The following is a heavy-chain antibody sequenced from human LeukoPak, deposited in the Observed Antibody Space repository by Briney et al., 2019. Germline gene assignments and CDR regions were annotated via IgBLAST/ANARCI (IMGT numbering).Heavy chain of an antibody. CDR3: AREVGYTYGSQH. V-gene: IGHV4-38-2*02. Sequence: PSETLSLTCTVSGYSIRSGYYWGWVRQPPGKGLEWIGSMHHSGTTYYNPSLKSRVTISVDTSKNQFSLKLSSVTAADTAVYYCAREVGYTYGSQHWGQGTLVTVSS. CDR1: GYSIRSGYY. J-gene: IGHJ4*02. CDR2: MHHSGTT. D-gene: IGHD5-18*01.